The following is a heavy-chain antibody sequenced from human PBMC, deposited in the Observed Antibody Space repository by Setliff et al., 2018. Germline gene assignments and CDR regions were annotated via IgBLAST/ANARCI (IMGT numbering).Heavy chain of an antibody. D-gene: IGHD3-3*01. CDR1: GFTVSSSD. V-gene: IGHV3-53*05. J-gene: IGHJ4*01. CDR3: AKSPHDFWSGRVFFDY. CDR2: LSGDGNA. Sequence: PGGSLRLSCATSGFTVSSSDMSWVRQAPGKGLEWISVLSGDGNAYYADSVKGRFTISRDNSKNTVSLQMNSLRVEDTAIYYCAKSPHDFWSGRVFFDYWGQGMLVTVSS.